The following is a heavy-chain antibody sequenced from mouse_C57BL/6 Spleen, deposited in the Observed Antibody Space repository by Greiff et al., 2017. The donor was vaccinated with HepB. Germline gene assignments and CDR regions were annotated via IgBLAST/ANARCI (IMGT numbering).Heavy chain of an antibody. Sequence: QVQLQQSGPELVKPGASVKLSCKASGYTFTSYDINWVKQRPGQGLEWIGWIYPRDGSTKYNEKFKGKATLTVDTSSSTAYMELHSLTSEDSAVYFCARFPITTVVANWYFDVWGTGTTVTVSS. CDR1: GYTFTSYD. CDR2: IYPRDGST. J-gene: IGHJ1*03. V-gene: IGHV1-85*01. CDR3: ARFPITTVVANWYFDV. D-gene: IGHD1-1*01.